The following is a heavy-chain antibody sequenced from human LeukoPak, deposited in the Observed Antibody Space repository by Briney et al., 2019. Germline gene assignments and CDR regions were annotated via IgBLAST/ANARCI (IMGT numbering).Heavy chain of an antibody. CDR3: ARPKYSSGRGAFDI. Sequence: GSLRLSCAASGFTFSAYSINWVRQALGKGLEWIGSIYYSGSTYYNPSLKSRVTISVDTSKNQFSLKLSSVTAADAAVYYCARPKYSSGRGAFDIWGQGTMVTVSS. V-gene: IGHV4-39*01. J-gene: IGHJ3*02. D-gene: IGHD6-19*01. CDR2: IYYSGST. CDR1: GFTFSAYSIN.